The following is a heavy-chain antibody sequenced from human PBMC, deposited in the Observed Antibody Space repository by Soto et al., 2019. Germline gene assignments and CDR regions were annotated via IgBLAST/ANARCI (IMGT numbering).Heavy chain of an antibody. CDR1: GFTCSSYD. CDR2: IGTAGDT. CDR3: ARGEGIAARLLPYYGMDV. Sequence: HPGGSLRLSCAASGFTCSSYDMHWVRQATGKGLEWVSAIGTAGDTYYPGSVKGRFTISRENAKDSLYLQMNSLRAEDTAVYYCARGEGIAARLLPYYGMDVWGQGTTVTVSS. D-gene: IGHD6-6*01. J-gene: IGHJ6*02. V-gene: IGHV3-13*01.